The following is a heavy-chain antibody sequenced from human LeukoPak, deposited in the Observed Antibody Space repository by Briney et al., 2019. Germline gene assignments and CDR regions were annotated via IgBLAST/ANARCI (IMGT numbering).Heavy chain of an antibody. Sequence: PGGSLRLSCAASGFTFRNFAIHWVRQAPGKGLEWLAVIWYDGVNTFYADSVKGRFIISRDNSRNTLSLQMNNVTAEDTAVYYCAKAWASGKNAFGYWGQGTLVAVSS. CDR2: IWYDGVNT. CDR1: GFTFRNFA. CDR3: AKAWASGKNAFGY. J-gene: IGHJ4*02. V-gene: IGHV3-33*06. D-gene: IGHD3-10*01.